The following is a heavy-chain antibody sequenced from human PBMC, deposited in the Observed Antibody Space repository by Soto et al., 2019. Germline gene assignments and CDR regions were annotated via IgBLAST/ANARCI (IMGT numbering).Heavy chain of an antibody. CDR1: AYTFTDYF. Sequence: QVHLVQSGPEVRKPGASVKVSCKSSAYTFTDYFIHWVRQAPGQGLAWMAWINPDSGGSNYAQKLQGRGTMTRDTSISTAYMELSGLRSDDTAIYYCARLRVPHDSLPYPYDAFDVWGQGTLVTVSS. CDR3: ARLRVPHDSLPYPYDAFDV. CDR2: INPDSGGS. J-gene: IGHJ3*01. D-gene: IGHD3-22*01. V-gene: IGHV1-2*02.